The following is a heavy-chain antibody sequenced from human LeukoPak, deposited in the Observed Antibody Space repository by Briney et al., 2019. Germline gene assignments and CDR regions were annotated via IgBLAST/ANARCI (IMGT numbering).Heavy chain of an antibody. CDR1: GFTFSSYA. V-gene: IGHV3-23*01. D-gene: IGHD6-19*01. Sequence: GGSLRLSCAASGFTFSSYAMSWVRQAPGKGLEWVSAISGSGGSTYYADSVKGRFTISRDNSKNTLYLQMNSLRAEDTAVYYCAKDGPPRIAVAGLFDYWGQGTLVTVSS. J-gene: IGHJ4*02. CDR3: AKDGPPRIAVAGLFDY. CDR2: ISGSGGST.